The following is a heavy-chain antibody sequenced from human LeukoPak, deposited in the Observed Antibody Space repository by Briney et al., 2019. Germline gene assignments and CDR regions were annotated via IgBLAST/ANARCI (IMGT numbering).Heavy chain of an antibody. J-gene: IGHJ6*03. D-gene: IGHD6-13*01. Sequence: PSETLSLTCTVSAGSISSYYCSWIRQPAGKGLEWIGRVYTSGSTNYNPSLKSRVTMSVDTSKNQFSLKLSSVTAADTAVYYCARHKRSAAGLYYYYMDVWGKGTTVIISS. V-gene: IGHV4-4*07. CDR3: ARHKRSAAGLYYYYMDV. CDR1: AGSISSYY. CDR2: VYTSGST.